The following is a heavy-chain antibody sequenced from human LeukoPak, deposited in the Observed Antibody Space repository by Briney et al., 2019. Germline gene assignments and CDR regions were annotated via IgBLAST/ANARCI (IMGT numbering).Heavy chain of an antibody. Sequence: GGSLRLSCAVSGFTFSKYSMNWVRRAPGRGLEWVSYVSRTSSTILYADSVKGRFTISRDKAKNSVYLQMNSLRDEDTAVYYCVRIRDSGSYYSYYGMDVWGQGTTVTVSS. V-gene: IGHV3-48*02. D-gene: IGHD1-26*01. CDR2: VSRTSSTI. CDR3: VRIRDSGSYYSYYGMDV. J-gene: IGHJ6*02. CDR1: GFTFSKYS.